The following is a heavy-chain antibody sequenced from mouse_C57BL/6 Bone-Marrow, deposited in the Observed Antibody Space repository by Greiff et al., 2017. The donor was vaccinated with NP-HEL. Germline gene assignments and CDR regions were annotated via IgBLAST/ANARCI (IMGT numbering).Heavy chain of an antibody. J-gene: IGHJ3*01. Sequence: EVKVVESEGGLVQPGSSMKLSCTASGFTFSDYYMAWVRQVPEKGLEWVANINYDGSSTYYLDSLKSRFIISRDNAKNILYLQMSSLKSEDTATYYCARDDYDRAVAYWGQGTLVTVSA. CDR3: ARDDYDRAVAY. CDR1: GFTFSDYY. CDR2: INYDGSST. V-gene: IGHV5-16*01. D-gene: IGHD2-4*01.